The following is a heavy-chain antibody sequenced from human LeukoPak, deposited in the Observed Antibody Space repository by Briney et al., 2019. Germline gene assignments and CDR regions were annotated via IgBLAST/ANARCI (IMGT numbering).Heavy chain of an antibody. J-gene: IGHJ4*02. D-gene: IGHD4-17*01. CDR1: GGSIRSSNTYY. Sequence: SETLSLTCTVSGGSIRSSNTYYWGWIRQPPGKGLEWIGSMYYSGSTYYNPSLKSRVTISVDKSKNQFSLKLNSVTAADMAVYYCAKKDYGDHRGFDYWGQGTLVTVSS. CDR3: AKKDYGDHRGFDY. V-gene: IGHV4-39*07. CDR2: MYYSGST.